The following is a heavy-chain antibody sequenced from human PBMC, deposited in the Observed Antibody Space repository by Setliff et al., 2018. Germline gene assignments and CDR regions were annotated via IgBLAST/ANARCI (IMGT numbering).Heavy chain of an antibody. CDR3: ARTCSGSGCYAGLES. CDR1: GFTFSTYG. J-gene: IGHJ4*02. CDR2: ISYDGSNK. V-gene: IGHV3-30*03. Sequence: GGSLRLSCAASGFTFSTYGMHWVRQAPGKGLELVAVISYDGSNKYYADSVKGRFTISRDNSKNTLYLQMNSLRPEDTAVYYCARTCSGSGCYAGLESWGQGTPVTVSS. D-gene: IGHD2-15*01.